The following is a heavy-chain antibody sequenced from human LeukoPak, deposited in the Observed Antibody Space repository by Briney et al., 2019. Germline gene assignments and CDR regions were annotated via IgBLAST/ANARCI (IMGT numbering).Heavy chain of an antibody. CDR2: IYPGDSDT. CDR3: ARLQRSGSFYSSIAY. D-gene: IGHD3-10*01. J-gene: IGHJ4*02. CDR1: GYIFTTYW. V-gene: IGHV5-51*01. Sequence: GESLKISCKGSGYIFTTYWIGWVRQMPGKGLEWMGIIYPGDSDTRYSPSFQGQVTISSDKSINTAYLQWSSLKASDTAMYYCARLQRSGSFYSSIAYWGQGTLVTVSS.